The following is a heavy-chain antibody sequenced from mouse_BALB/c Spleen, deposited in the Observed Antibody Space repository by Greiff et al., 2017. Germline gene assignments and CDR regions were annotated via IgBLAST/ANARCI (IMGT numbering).Heavy chain of an antibody. CDR1: GYTFTNYW. Sequence: QVQLQQSGAELVRPGTSVKISCKASGYTFTNYWLGWVKQRPGHGLEWIGDIYPGGGYTNYNEKFKGKATLTADTSSSTAYMQLSSLTSEDSAVYFCAFYYYGSTDRDVPFAYWGQGTLVTVSA. V-gene: IGHV1-63*02. CDR2: IYPGGGYT. CDR3: AFYYYGSTDRDVPFAY. J-gene: IGHJ3*01. D-gene: IGHD1-1*01.